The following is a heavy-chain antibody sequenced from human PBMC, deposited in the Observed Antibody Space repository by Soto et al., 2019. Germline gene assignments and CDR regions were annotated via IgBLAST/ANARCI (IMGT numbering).Heavy chain of an antibody. CDR3: ARGDYGTGGYPFPYVDY. CDR2: INPDSGAT. J-gene: IGHJ4*02. CDR1: GYSFTGYY. D-gene: IGHD2-8*02. Sequence: HEHLVQSGAEVKRPGASLKVSCKASGYSFTGYYIHWVRQAPGHGLEWMGWINPDSGATNYAQNFQGRVTLTSDTSISTASMDLTSLTSDDTAVYYCARGDYGTGGYPFPYVDYWGQGTLVIVSS. V-gene: IGHV1-2*02.